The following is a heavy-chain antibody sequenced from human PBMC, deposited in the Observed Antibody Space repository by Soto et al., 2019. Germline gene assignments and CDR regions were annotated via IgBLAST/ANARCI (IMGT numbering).Heavy chain of an antibody. J-gene: IGHJ4*02. V-gene: IGHV2-5*02. CDR2: IYWDDDK. Sequence: SAPKLGNPTQTLTLECTFPGFSFSNSQVGVGWKSQPPGKAQEWLALIYWDDDKRYSPSLKSSLSISKDIYKTHVVLPMTNMDPVDTATYFCAYRPAGYLSGCDNRFLDYRGRRALDTVSS. D-gene: IGHD5-12*01. CDR1: GFSFSNSQVG. CDR3: AYRPAGYLSGCDNRFLDY.